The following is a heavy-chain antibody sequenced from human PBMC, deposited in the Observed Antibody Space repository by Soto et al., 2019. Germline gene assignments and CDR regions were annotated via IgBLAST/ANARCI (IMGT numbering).Heavy chain of an antibody. CDR2: ISSSSSYT. J-gene: IGHJ3*02. CDR3: ARVSIAARRSAFDI. D-gene: IGHD6-6*01. V-gene: IGHV3-11*06. CDR1: GFTFSDYY. Sequence: GGSLRLSCAASGFTFSDYYMSWIRQAPGEGLEWVSYISSSSSYTNYADSVKGRFTISRDNAKNSLYLQMNSLRAEDTAVYYCARVSIAARRSAFDIWGQGTMVTVSS.